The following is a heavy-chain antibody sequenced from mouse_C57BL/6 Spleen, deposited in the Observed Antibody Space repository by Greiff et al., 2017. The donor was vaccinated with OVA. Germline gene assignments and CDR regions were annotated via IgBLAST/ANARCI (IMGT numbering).Heavy chain of an antibody. D-gene: IGHD2-4*01. CDR2: INPSSGYT. J-gene: IGHJ4*01. V-gene: IGHV1-7*01. Sequence: VQLQESGAELAKPGASVKRYCKASGYNGTSYWMHWVKQRPGQGLEWIGYINPSSGYTKYNQKFKDKATLTADKSSSTAYMQLSSLTYEDSAVYYCASIYYDYDEDAMDYWGQGTSVTVSS. CDR1: GYNGTSYW. CDR3: ASIYYDYDEDAMDY.